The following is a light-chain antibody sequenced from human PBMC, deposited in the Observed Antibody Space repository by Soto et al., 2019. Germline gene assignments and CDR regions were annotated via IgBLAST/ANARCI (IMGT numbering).Light chain of an antibody. CDR1: RSNIVAGYD. J-gene: IGLJ1*01. CDR3: QSYDSSLSGLYV. V-gene: IGLV1-40*01. CDR2: GNS. Sequence: QPVLTQPPSVSGAPGQRVTISCTGSRSNIVAGYDVHGYQQLPGTAPKRLIYGNSNRPSGVPDRFSGSKSGTSASLAITGLQAEDEADYYCQSYDSSLSGLYVFGTGTKLTVL.